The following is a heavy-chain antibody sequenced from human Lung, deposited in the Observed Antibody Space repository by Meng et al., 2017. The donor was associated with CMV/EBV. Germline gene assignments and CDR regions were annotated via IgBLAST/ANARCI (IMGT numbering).Heavy chain of an antibody. D-gene: IGHD3-16*01. V-gene: IGHV1-69*05. J-gene: IGHJ6*02. CDR2: IIPIFGTA. CDR3: ARFVYRPPHYHDGMDV. Sequence: SXXVSXKASGGTFSSYAISWVRQAPGQGLEWMGGIIPIFGTANYAQKFQGRVTITTDESTSTAYMELSSRRSEDTAVYYCARFVYRPPHYHDGMDVWGQGXTVTVSS. CDR1: GGTFSSYA.